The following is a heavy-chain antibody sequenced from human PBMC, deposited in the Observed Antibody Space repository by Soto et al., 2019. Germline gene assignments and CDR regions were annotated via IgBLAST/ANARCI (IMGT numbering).Heavy chain of an antibody. CDR3: TYGSGSPYYFDY. CDR1: GGSITSSGFY. D-gene: IGHD3-10*01. V-gene: IGHV4-31*03. J-gene: IGHJ4*02. Sequence: QVQLQESGPGLVKPSQTLSLTCTVSGGSITSSGFYWSWIRQLPGKGLEWIGYIYYGGSTYYNPSLKSRVTISVETSKNQFSLKLTSVTAADTAVYYCTYGSGSPYYFDYWGLGTPTTVSS. CDR2: IYYGGST.